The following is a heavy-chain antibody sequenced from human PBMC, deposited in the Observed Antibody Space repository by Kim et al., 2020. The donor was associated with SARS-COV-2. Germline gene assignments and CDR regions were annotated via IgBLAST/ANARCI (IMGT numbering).Heavy chain of an antibody. CDR1: GFTFSSFW. Sequence: GGSLRLSCAASGFTFSSFWMSWVRQAPGKGLEWVANINQDGSEKYYVDSVKGRFTISRDNAKNSLYLQMNSLRAEDTAVYYCARAETQYFDILSGYYNVLYFDYWGQGPLVTVSS. CDR3: ARAETQYFDILSGYYNVLYFDY. J-gene: IGHJ4*02. CDR2: INQDGSEK. V-gene: IGHV3-7*01. D-gene: IGHD3-9*01.